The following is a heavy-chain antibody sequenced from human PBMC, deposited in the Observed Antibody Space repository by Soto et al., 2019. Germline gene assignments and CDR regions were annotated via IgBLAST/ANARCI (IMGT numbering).Heavy chain of an antibody. CDR3: ATGTNVDTAMVLCY. Sequence: QVQLVQSGAGVTKPGSSVKVSCKASGGTFSSYAISWVRQAPGQGLEWMGGIIPIFGTANYAQKFQGRVTITADKSTSTAYMELSSLRYEDTAVYYCATGTNVDTAMVLCYWGQGTLVTVAS. V-gene: IGHV1-69*06. CDR1: GGTFSSYA. D-gene: IGHD5-18*01. CDR2: IIPIFGTA. J-gene: IGHJ4*02.